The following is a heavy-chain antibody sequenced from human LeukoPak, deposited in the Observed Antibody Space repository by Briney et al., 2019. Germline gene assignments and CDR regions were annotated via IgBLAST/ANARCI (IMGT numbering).Heavy chain of an antibody. J-gene: IGHJ4*02. CDR1: GFTFSSYG. CDR2: ISYDGSNK. Sequence: GGSLRLSCAASGFTFSSYGMHWVRQAPGKGLEWVAVISYDGSNKYYADSVKGRFTISRDNSKNTLYLQMNSLRAEDTAVYYCAKREDLDLSFDYWGQGALVTVSS. D-gene: IGHD3-3*01. CDR3: AKREDLDLSFDY. V-gene: IGHV3-30*18.